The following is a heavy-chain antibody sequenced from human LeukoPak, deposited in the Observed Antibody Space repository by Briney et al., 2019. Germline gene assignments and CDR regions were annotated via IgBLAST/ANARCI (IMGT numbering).Heavy chain of an antibody. CDR1: CGSISSGDYY. D-gene: IGHD6-13*01. J-gene: IGHJ4*02. CDR2: VYYSGST. V-gene: IGHV4-30-4*01. Sequence: SQTLSLTCTVSCGSISSGDYYWSWIRQPPGKGLEWIGYVYYSGSTYYNPSLKSRVTISVDTSKNQFSLKLSSVTAADTAVYYCARGTGSSWYPYYFDYWGQGTLVTVSS. CDR3: ARGTGSSWYPYYFDY.